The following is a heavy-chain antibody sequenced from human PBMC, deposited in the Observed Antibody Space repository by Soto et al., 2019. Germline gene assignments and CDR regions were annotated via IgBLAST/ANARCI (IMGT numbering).Heavy chain of an antibody. CDR2: IASAGDT. J-gene: IGHJ4*02. V-gene: IGHV3-13*04. D-gene: IGHD6-19*01. CDR1: GLTFSNYD. Sequence: GGSLRLSCVVSGLTFSNYDMHWVRQATGKGLEWVSAIASAGDTYYADSVKGRFTISRDNAKNSLYLQMNSLRPEDTALYYCAKDIFSTSVAPDYWGQGTLVTVSS. CDR3: AKDIFSTSVAPDY.